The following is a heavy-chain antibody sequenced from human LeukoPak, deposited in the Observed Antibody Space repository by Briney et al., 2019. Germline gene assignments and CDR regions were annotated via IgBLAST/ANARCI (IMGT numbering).Heavy chain of an antibody. CDR1: GGSISSSRFN. V-gene: IGHV4-39*01. Sequence: SETLXLTCTVSGGSISSSRFNWGWIRQTPGXGXEWIGTIYHNGDTYHNPSLKSRVTISVDTSKNQFSLKLSSVTAADTAVYYCARHDYYGSGSYYDFFDYWGQGTLVTVSS. CDR2: IYHNGDT. CDR3: ARHDYYGSGSYYDFFDY. J-gene: IGHJ4*02. D-gene: IGHD3-10*01.